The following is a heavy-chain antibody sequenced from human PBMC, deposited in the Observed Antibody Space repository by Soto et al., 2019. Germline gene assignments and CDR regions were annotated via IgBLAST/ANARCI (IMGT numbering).Heavy chain of an antibody. D-gene: IGHD2-2*02. Sequence: PGGSLRLSCAASGFTFSSYSMNWVRQAPGKGLEWVSYISSSSSTIYYADSVKGRFTISRDNAKNSLYLQMNSLRDEDTAVYYCARDRDSVVVPAAILDVWGQGTTVTVS. CDR3: ARDRDSVVVPAAILDV. V-gene: IGHV3-48*02. CDR1: GFTFSSYS. J-gene: IGHJ6*02. CDR2: ISSSSSTI.